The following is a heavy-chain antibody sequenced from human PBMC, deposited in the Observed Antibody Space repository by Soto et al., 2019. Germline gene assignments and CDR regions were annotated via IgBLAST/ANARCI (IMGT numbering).Heavy chain of an antibody. CDR2: ISGSGGST. D-gene: IGHD2-2*01. J-gene: IGHJ5*02. V-gene: IGHV3-23*01. CDR1: GFTFSSYA. CDR3: TIVPADSSWFDP. Sequence: GGSLRLSCAASGFTFSSYAMSWVRQAPGKGLEWVSAISGSGGSTYYADSVKGRFTISRDNSKNTLYLQMNSLRAEDTAVYYCTIVPADSSWFDPWGQGTLVTVSS.